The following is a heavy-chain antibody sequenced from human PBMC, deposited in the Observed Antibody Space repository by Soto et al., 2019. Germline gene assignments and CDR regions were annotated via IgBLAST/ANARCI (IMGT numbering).Heavy chain of an antibody. CDR3: AREYSYGYYYYYAMDV. CDR2: IYSGGST. D-gene: IGHD5-18*01. J-gene: IGHJ6*02. CDR1: GFTVSSNY. Sequence: EVQLVESGGGLIQPGGSLRLSCAASGFTVSSNYMSWVRQAPGKGLEWVSAIYSGGSTYYADSVKGRFTISRDNSKHTLYLQMNSLRAEDTAVYYCAREYSYGYYYYYAMDVWGQGTTVTVSS. V-gene: IGHV3-53*01.